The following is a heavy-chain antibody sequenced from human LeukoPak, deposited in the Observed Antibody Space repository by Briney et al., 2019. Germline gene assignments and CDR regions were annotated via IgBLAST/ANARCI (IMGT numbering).Heavy chain of an antibody. CDR1: GFTFSNYG. J-gene: IGHJ5*02. D-gene: IGHD1/OR15-1a*01. V-gene: IGHV3-30*02. CDR3: ARTGEGWFDP. CDR2: IRYDGDST. Sequence: GGSLRLSCAASGFTFSNYGMHWVRQAPGKGLEWVAFIRYDGDSTHYADSVKGRFTISRDNSENTLHLQMSSLRAEDTALYYCARTGEGWFDPWGQGTLVTVSS.